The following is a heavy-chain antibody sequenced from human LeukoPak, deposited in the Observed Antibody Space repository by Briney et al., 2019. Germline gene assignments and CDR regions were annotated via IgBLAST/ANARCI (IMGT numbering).Heavy chain of an antibody. CDR1: GFTFSSYW. CDR2: INSDGSST. CDR3: AISGRIFGVVIHEDY. V-gene: IGHV3-74*01. Sequence: GGSLRLSCAASGFTFSSYWMHWVLQAPGKGLVWVSRINSDGSSTSYADSVKGRFTISRDNAKNTLYLQMNSLRAEDTAVYYCAISGRIFGVVIHEDYWGQGTLVTVSS. D-gene: IGHD3-3*02. J-gene: IGHJ4*02.